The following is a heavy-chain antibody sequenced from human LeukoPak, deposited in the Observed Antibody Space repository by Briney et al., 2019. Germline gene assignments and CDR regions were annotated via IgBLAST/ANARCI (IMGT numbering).Heavy chain of an antibody. CDR1: GFTVSSNY. J-gene: IGHJ3*02. D-gene: IGHD6-13*01. V-gene: IGHV3-53*01. CDR2: IYSGGST. CDR3: ARDLGTNALDI. Sequence: GGSLRLSCAASGFTVSSNYMSWVRQAPGKGLEWVSVIYSGGSTYYADSVKGRFTISRDNSKNTLYLQMNSLRAEDTAVYYCARDLGTNALDIWGQGTMVTVSS.